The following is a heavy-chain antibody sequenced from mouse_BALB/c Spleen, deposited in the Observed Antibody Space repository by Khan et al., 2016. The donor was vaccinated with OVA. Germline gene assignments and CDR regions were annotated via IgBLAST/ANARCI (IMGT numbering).Heavy chain of an antibody. D-gene: IGHD2-2*01. J-gene: IGHJ3*01. CDR2: IDPFSGDT. CDR3: TRHGYVAWFTY. CDR1: GYSFTTYY. V-gene: IGHV1S135*01. Sequence: VQLKQSGPELMKPGASGKISCKASGYSFTTYYIHWVKQSHGKSLAWIGYIDPFSGDTTYNQKFKGMATLTVDKSSSTAYIHLSNLTSEDSAVYYCTRHGYVAWFTYWGQGTLVTGSA.